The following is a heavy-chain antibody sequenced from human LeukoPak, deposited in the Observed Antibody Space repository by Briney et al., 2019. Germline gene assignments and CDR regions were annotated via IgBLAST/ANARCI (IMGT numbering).Heavy chain of an antibody. V-gene: IGHV3-23*01. J-gene: IGHJ4*02. CDR2: ISGGGGST. CDR1: GFTFTSYS. CDR3: AKYGPQDSGSSHFDY. D-gene: IGHD1-26*01. Sequence: PGGSLRLSCAASGFTFTSYSMNWVRQAPGKGLEWVSTISGGGGSTYYADSVKGRFTISRDNSKNTLFLQMNSLRAEDTAIYYCAKYGPQDSGSSHFDYWGQGALVTVSS.